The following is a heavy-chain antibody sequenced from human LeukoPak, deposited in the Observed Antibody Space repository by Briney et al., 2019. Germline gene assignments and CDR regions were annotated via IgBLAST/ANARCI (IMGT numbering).Heavy chain of an antibody. CDR1: GGSISSYY. CDR2: IYDSGTT. Sequence: PSESLSLTCTVSGGSISSYYWSWVRQPPEKGLEWIGYIYDSGTTSYNPSLKSRATISVDTSRNQFSLKLTSVTAADTAVYYCARHRYYYDSSGYYYQPWGQGTLVTVSS. V-gene: IGHV4-59*01. J-gene: IGHJ5*02. D-gene: IGHD3-22*01. CDR3: ARHRYYYDSSGYYYQP.